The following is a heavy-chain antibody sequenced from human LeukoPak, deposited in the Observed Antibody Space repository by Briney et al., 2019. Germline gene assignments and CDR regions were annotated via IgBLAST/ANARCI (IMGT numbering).Heavy chain of an antibody. V-gene: IGHV3-30*18. J-gene: IGHJ6*04. CDR1: GFTFNNYA. CDR3: AKDNIHCTSSSRYSGNYAMDV. Sequence: GGSLRLSCAASGFTFNNYAMHWVRQAPGKGPEWVALISYDGSKKKYADSVKGRFTISRDNSKNTLYLQMNSLRAEDTALFYCAKDNIHCTSSSRYSGNYAMDVWGKGTTVTVSS. CDR2: ISYDGSKK. D-gene: IGHD2-2*01.